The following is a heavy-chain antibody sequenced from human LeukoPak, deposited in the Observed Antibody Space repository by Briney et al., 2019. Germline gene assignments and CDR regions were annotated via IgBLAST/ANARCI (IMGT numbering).Heavy chain of an antibody. D-gene: IGHD4-17*01. J-gene: IGHJ4*02. V-gene: IGHV4-59*01. CDR3: ARGLATVTTYDY. CDR2: IYYSGST. Sequence: PSETLSLTCTVSGVSISSYYWTWIRQPPGKGLEWIGYIYYSGSTNYNPSLKSRVTISVGTSKNQFSLKMNSVTAADTAVYYCARGLATVTTYDYWGQGTPVTVSS. CDR1: GVSISSYY.